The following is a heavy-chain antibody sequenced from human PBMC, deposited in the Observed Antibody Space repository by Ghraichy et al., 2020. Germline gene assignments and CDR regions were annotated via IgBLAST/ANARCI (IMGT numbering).Heavy chain of an antibody. Sequence: GGSLKLSCAASGFTFSNYSMNWVRQAPGKGLEWVSSISSSSSYIYYADSVKGRFTISRDNAKNSLYLQMNSLRAEDTAVYYCARELARDAFDIWGQGTMVTVSS. CDR3: ARELARDAFDI. J-gene: IGHJ3*02. CDR1: GFTFSNYS. V-gene: IGHV3-21*01. CDR2: ISSSSSYI.